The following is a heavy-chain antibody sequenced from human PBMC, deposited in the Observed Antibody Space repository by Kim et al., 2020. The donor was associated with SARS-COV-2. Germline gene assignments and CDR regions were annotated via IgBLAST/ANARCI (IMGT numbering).Heavy chain of an antibody. Sequence: GGSLRLSCAASGFTFSSYGMHWVRQAPGKGLEWVAVISYDGSNKYYADSVKGRFTISRDNSKNTMYLQMNSLRAEDTAVYYCAKDRNGGSDYWGQGTLVTVSS. CDR3: AKDRNGGSDY. CDR1: GFTFSSYG. J-gene: IGHJ4*02. V-gene: IGHV3-30*18. CDR2: ISYDGSNK. D-gene: IGHD1-1*01.